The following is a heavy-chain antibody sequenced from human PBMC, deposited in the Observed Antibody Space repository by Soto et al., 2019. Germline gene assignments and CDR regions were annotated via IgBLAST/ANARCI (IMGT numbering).Heavy chain of an antibody. CDR1: GFSFSTYA. Sequence: GXSLRLSCAASGFSFSTYAMSWFRQAPGKGLEWVSAISGSGGRTHYTDSVKGRFTISRDNSKNTLYLQVNSLRAEDTAVYHCAKEKYSSGFFDYWGQGTLVTVSS. D-gene: IGHD6-19*01. V-gene: IGHV3-23*01. CDR3: AKEKYSSGFFDY. J-gene: IGHJ4*02. CDR2: ISGSGGRT.